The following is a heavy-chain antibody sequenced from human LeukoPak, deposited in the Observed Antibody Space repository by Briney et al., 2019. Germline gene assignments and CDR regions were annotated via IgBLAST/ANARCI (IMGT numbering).Heavy chain of an antibody. Sequence: GASVKVSCKASGYTFTSYGISWVRQAPGQGLEWMGWISANNGNTNYAQKLQGRVTMTTDTSTSTAYMELRSLKSDDTAVYYCERDAGYSFTYYFDYWGQGTLVTVSS. J-gene: IGHJ4*02. CDR2: ISANNGNT. D-gene: IGHD5-18*01. V-gene: IGHV1-18*01. CDR3: ERDAGYSFTYYFDY. CDR1: GYTFTSYG.